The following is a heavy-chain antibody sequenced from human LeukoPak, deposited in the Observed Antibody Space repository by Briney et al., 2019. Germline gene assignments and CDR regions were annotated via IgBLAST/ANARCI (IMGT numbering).Heavy chain of an antibody. CDR1: GFTFSSYA. J-gene: IGHJ6*02. V-gene: IGHV3-30-3*01. CDR3: ARVFSSGFYYYGMDV. CDR2: ISYDGSNK. Sequence: GRSLRLSCAASGFTFSSYAMHWVRQAPGKGLEWVAVISYDGSNKYYADSVKGRFTISRDNSKNTLYLQMNSLRAEDTAVYYCARVFSSGFYYYGMDVWGQGTTVTVSS. D-gene: IGHD6-19*01.